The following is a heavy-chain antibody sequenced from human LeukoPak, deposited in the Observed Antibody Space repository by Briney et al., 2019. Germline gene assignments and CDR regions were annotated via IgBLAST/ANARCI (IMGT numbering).Heavy chain of an antibody. CDR3: ARSSGWYGFDY. J-gene: IGHJ4*02. Sequence: GASVKVSCKASGYTLTGYYMHWVRPAPGQGLEWMGWINPNSGGTNYAQKFQGRVTMTRDTSISTAYMELSRLRSDDTAVYYCARSSGWYGFDYWGQGTLVTVSS. D-gene: IGHD6-19*01. CDR1: GYTLTGYY. V-gene: IGHV1-2*02. CDR2: INPNSGGT.